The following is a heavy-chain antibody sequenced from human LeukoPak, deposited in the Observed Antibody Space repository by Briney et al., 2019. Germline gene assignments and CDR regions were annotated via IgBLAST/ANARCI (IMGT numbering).Heavy chain of an antibody. Sequence: PGGSLRLSCAASGFTFSSYSMNWVRQAPGKGLEWVSYISSSGSTIYYADSVKGRFTISRDNAKNSLYLQMSSLRAEDTAVYYCARETYYYDSSGYYVYYFDNWGQGALVTVSS. CDR2: ISSSGSTI. D-gene: IGHD3-22*01. CDR1: GFTFSSYS. V-gene: IGHV3-48*04. J-gene: IGHJ4*02. CDR3: ARETYYYDSSGYYVYYFDN.